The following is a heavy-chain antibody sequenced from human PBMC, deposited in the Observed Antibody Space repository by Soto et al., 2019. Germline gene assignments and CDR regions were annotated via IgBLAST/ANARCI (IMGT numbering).Heavy chain of an antibody. D-gene: IGHD6-13*01. V-gene: IGHV4-31*03. CDR2: IYYTGST. Sequence: QVQLQESGPGLVKPSQTLSLSCTVSGGSISSGDYYWSWSRQHPGKGLEWIGYIYYTGSTYYNPSLKSRVTISVDKSKNPLSLQLSSLTAADTAVYYCARDSSSWSTNVFDLWGPGTMGIVSS. CDR3: ARDSSSWSTNVFDL. CDR1: GGSISSGDYY. J-gene: IGHJ3*01.